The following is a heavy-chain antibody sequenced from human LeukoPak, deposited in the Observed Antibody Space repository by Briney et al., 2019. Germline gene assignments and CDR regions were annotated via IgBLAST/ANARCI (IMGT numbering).Heavy chain of an antibody. CDR2: ISSFSGTI. V-gene: IGHV3-48*01. J-gene: IGHJ3*02. Sequence: GGSLRLSCAASGFTFSSYSMNWVRQAPGKGLEWVSYISSFSGTIYYADSVKGRFTISRDNAKNSLYLQMNSLRAEDTAVYYCAREQHGWTTVTTPYAFDIWGQGTMVTVSS. CDR3: AREQHGWTTVTTPYAFDI. D-gene: IGHD4-17*01. CDR1: GFTFSSYS.